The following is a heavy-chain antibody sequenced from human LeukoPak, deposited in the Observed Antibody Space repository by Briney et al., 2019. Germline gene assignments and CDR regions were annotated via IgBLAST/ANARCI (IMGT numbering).Heavy chain of an antibody. CDR2: IIPIFGTA. J-gene: IGHJ4*02. CDR1: GGTFSSYA. Sequence: PWASVKVSCKASGGTFSSYAISWVRQAPGQGLEWMGGIIPIFGTANYAQKFQGRVTITADESTSTAYMELSSLRSEDTAVYYCARELDGDSYFDYWGQGTLVTVSS. CDR3: ARELDGDSYFDY. V-gene: IGHV1-69*13. D-gene: IGHD4-17*01.